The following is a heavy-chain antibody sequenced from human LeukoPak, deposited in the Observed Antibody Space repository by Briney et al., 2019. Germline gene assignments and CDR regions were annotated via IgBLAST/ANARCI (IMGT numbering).Heavy chain of an antibody. D-gene: IGHD5-24*01. CDR2: IYFSGTS. J-gene: IGHJ5*02. V-gene: IGHV4-59*08. CDR3: ARHVRTGYNLLDH. Sequence: SETLSLTCTVSGGFISNYYWSWIRQPPGKGLEWIGYIYFSGTSYCSPSLKSRVTMSVDTSKNQFSLKLKSVTAADTAVYYCARHVRTGYNLLDHWGQGTLVTVSS. CDR1: GGFISNYY.